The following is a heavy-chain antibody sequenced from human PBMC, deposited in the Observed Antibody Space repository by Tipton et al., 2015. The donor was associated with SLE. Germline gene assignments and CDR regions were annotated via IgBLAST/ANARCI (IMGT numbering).Heavy chain of an antibody. CDR3: TRDPSLPYYYDSSGYYFAEYFQH. CDR1: GFTVSSNY. J-gene: IGHJ1*01. Sequence: GSLRLSCAASGFTVSSNYMSWVRQAPGKGLEWVSVIYSGGSTYYADSVKGRFTISRDNSKNTLYLQMNSLRAEDTAVYYCTRDPSLPYYYDSSGYYFAEYFQHWGQGTLVTVSS. D-gene: IGHD3-22*01. CDR2: IYSGGST. V-gene: IGHV3-53*05.